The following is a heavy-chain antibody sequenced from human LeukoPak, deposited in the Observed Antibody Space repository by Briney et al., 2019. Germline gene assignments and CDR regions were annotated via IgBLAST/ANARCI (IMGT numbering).Heavy chain of an antibody. CDR3: ARDSGWYPVDY. V-gene: IGHV3-7*01. J-gene: IGHJ4*02. Sequence: GGSLRLSRAASGFTFNNYYMTWVRQAPGKGLEWVANIKQDGSEKNYVDSVKGRFTISRDNAKNSLYLQMNSLRAEDTAVYYCARDSGWYPVDYWGQGTLVTVSS. CDR2: IKQDGSEK. D-gene: IGHD6-19*01. CDR1: GFTFNNYY.